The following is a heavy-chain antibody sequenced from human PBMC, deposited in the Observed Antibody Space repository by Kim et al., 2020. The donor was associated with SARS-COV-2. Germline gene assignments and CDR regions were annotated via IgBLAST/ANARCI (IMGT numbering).Heavy chain of an antibody. CDR2: MNPNSGNT. D-gene: IGHD4-17*01. Sequence: ASVKVSCKASGYTFTSYDINWVRQATGQGLEWMGWMNPNSGNTGYAQKFQGRVTMTRNTSISTAYMELSSLRSEDTAVYYCARGRMTTVTPYYYYGMDVWGQGTTVTVSS. CDR3: ARGRMTTVTPYYYYGMDV. V-gene: IGHV1-8*01. CDR1: GYTFTSYD. J-gene: IGHJ6*02.